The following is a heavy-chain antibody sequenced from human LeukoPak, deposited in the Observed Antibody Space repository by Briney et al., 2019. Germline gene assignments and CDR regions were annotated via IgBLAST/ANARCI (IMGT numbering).Heavy chain of an antibody. CDR3: ARVRIIGMSDY. CDR1: GFTFSTYT. D-gene: IGHD1-14*01. Sequence: GGSLRLSCAASGFTFSTYTRNWVRQAPGKGLEWVSCIGSSGYYIYYADSVKGRFTISRDNANNSLYLHMNSLRAEDTAVYYCARVRIIGMSDYLLQGTLVTVSS. CDR2: IGSSGYYI. J-gene: IGHJ4*02. V-gene: IGHV3-21*01.